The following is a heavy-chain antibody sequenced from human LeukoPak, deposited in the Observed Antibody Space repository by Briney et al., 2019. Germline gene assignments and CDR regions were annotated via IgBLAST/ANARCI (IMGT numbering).Heavy chain of an antibody. Sequence: GESLKISCKASGYTFTSYGISWVRQAPGQGLEWMGWISAYNGNTNYAQKLQGRVTMTTDTSTSTAYMELRSLRSDDTAVYYCARVGNSGWTPWYYYGMDVWGQGTTVTVSS. D-gene: IGHD6-19*01. CDR1: GYTFTSYG. CDR2: ISAYNGNT. CDR3: ARVGNSGWTPWYYYGMDV. V-gene: IGHV1-18*01. J-gene: IGHJ6*02.